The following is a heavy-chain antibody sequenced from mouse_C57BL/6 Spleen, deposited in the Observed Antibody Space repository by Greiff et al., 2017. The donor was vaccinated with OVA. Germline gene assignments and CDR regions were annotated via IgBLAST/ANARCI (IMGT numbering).Heavy chain of an antibody. Sequence: QVQLKQPGTELVKPGASVKLSCKASGYTFTSYWMHWVKQRPGQGLEWIGNINPSNGGTNYNEKFKSKATLTVDKSSSTAYMQLSSLTSEDSAVYYCARCLGLYWYFDVWGTGTTVTVSS. CDR2: INPSNGGT. J-gene: IGHJ1*03. CDR1: GYTFTSYW. CDR3: ARCLGLYWYFDV. D-gene: IGHD4-1*01. V-gene: IGHV1-53*01.